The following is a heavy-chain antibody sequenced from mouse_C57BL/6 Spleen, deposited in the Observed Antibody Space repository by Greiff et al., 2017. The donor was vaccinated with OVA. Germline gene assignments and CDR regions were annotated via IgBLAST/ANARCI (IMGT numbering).Heavy chain of an antibody. CDR3: GIYYGNSWFAY. Sequence: VQLQQSGPELVKPGASVKISCKASGYTFTDYYMNWVKQSHGKSLEWIGDINPNNGGTSYNQKFKGKATLTVDKSSSTAYMELRSLTSEDSAVYYCGIYYGNSWFAYWGQGTLVTVSA. CDR1: GYTFTDYY. CDR2: INPNNGGT. V-gene: IGHV1-26*01. D-gene: IGHD2-1*01. J-gene: IGHJ3*01.